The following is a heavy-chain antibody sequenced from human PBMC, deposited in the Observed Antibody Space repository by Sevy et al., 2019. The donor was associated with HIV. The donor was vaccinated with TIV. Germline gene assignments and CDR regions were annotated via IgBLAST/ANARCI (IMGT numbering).Heavy chain of an antibody. D-gene: IGHD4-17*01. CDR1: GGSISSGAYS. J-gene: IGHJ3*02. CDR2: IFHTGNV. CDR3: ARDGGTLTTPGSFDI. V-gene: IGHV4-30-2*01. Sequence: SETLSLTCAVSGGSISSGAYSWNWIRQAPGKGLEWIGYIFHTGNVYYNPSLKSRVTISVDRSKSQFSLRLSSLTAADTAVFYCARDGGTLTTPGSFDIWGQGIMVTVSS.